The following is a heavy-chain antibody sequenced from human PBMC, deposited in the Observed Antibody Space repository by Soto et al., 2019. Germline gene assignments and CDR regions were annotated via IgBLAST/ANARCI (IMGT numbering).Heavy chain of an antibody. D-gene: IGHD6-19*01. Sequence: QVQLVQSGAEVKKPGASVKVSYKASGYTFTSDIISWVRQAPGQGLEWMGWISAYNGNTNFAQKLQGRVTMTTDTSTSTAYMELRSLRSDDTVVYYCARVVATVAGPYGMDVWGQGTTVTVSS. CDR2: ISAYNGNT. CDR3: ARVVATVAGPYGMDV. CDR1: GYTFTSDI. V-gene: IGHV1-18*01. J-gene: IGHJ6*02.